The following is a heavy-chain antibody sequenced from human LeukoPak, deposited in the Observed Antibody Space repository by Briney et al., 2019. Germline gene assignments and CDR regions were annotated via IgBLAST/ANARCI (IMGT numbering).Heavy chain of an antibody. CDR1: GFTFSSYG. CDR3: ARGSRGYSGYDSKFDY. J-gene: IGHJ4*02. D-gene: IGHD5-12*01. Sequence: GGSLRLSCAASGFTFSSYGMHWVRQAPGKGLEWVSSISSSSSYIYYADSVKGRFTISRDNAKNSLYLQMNSLRAEDTAVYYCARGSRGYSGYDSKFDYWGQGTLVTVSS. V-gene: IGHV3-21*01. CDR2: ISSSSSYI.